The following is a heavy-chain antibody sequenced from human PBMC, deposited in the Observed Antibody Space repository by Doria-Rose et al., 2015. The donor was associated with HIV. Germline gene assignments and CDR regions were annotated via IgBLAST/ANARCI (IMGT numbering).Heavy chain of an antibody. Sequence: VQLLESGPGLVKPSETLSLTCSVSGGSISHCYWSWIRQPPGKGLEYIGDIFYTGSTNCSPSLKGRVSISIDTSKNKFSLRLSSVTAADTAVYYCARVLSGTYDYWGQGTLVTVSS. CDR2: IFYTGST. J-gene: IGHJ4*02. V-gene: IGHV4-59*01. CDR3: ARVLSGTYDY. CDR1: GGSISHCY. D-gene: IGHD1-26*01.